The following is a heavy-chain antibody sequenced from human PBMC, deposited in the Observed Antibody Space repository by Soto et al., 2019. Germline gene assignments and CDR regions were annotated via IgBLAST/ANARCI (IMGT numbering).Heavy chain of an antibody. J-gene: IGHJ6*02. CDR1: GGSNSFNY. CDR3: ARAPSLRYITAAPYGMYV. V-gene: IGHV4-59*12. CDR2: IYYSGST. D-gene: IGHD6-13*01. Sequence: QVQLQESGPGLVTPSETLSLTCTVSGGSNSFNYWSWIRQPPGKGLEWIGYIYYSGSTNYHPSRKSRVTIVVDTSQHQVSLRLSSGTTADTAVYYCARAPSLRYITAAPYGMYVWGQGTTVTVSS.